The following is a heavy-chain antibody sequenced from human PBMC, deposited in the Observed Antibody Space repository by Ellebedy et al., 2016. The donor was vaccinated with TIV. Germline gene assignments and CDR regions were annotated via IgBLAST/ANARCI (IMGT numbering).Heavy chain of an antibody. D-gene: IGHD6-19*01. CDR3: VRDRSGTAVAGVFDS. Sequence: PGGSLRLSCAASGFTFSTYAMHWVRQAPGKGLEWVAAIWHDGSNQYYADPVKGRFTISRDSSKNTLFLQMNSLRAEDTAVYHCVRDRSGTAVAGVFDSWGQGTLVTVSS. CDR1: GFTFSTYA. V-gene: IGHV3-33*01. CDR2: IWHDGSNQ. J-gene: IGHJ4*02.